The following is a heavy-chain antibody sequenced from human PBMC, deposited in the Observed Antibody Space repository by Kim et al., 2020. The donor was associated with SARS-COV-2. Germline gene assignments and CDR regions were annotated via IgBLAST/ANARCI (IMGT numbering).Heavy chain of an antibody. CDR2: INPSGGST. D-gene: IGHD3-22*01. V-gene: IGHV1-46*01. CDR3: ARARPYDSSGYYYPDY. CDR1: GYTFTSYY. Sequence: ASVKVSCKASGYTFTSYYMHWVRQAPGQGLEWMGIINPSGGSTSYAQKFQGRVTMTRDTSTSTVYMELSSLRSEDTAVYYCARARPYDSSGYYYPDYWGQGTLVTVSS. J-gene: IGHJ4*02.